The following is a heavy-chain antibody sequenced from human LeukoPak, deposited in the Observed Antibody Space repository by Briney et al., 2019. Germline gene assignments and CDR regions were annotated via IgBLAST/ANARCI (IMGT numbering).Heavy chain of an antibody. D-gene: IGHD3-9*01. CDR1: GGSNSSYY. CDR3: PSHDILTGYYH. V-gene: IGHV4-4*07. J-gene: IGHJ5*02. CDR2: IYTSGST. Sequence: SETLSLTCTVSGGSNSSYYWSWIRQPAGKGLEWIGRIYTSGSTNYNPSLKSRVTMSVDTSKNQFSLKLSSVTAADTAVYYCPSHDILTGYYHWGQGTLVTVSS.